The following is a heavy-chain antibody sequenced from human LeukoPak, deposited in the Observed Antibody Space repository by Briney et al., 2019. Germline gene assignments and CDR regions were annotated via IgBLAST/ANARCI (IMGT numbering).Heavy chain of an antibody. V-gene: IGHV1-2*02. CDR2: INPNSGGT. J-gene: IGHJ4*02. Sequence: ASAKVSCKASGYTFTSYGISWVRQAPGQGLEWMGWINPNSGGTNYAQKFQGRVTMARDTSISTAYMELSRLRSNDTAVNYCALFHYGDPIFDYWGQGTLVTVSS. CDR3: ALFHYGDPIFDY. CDR1: GYTFTSYG. D-gene: IGHD4-17*01.